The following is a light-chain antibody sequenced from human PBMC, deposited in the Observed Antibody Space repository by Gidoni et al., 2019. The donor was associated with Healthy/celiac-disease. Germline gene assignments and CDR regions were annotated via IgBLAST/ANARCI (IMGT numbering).Light chain of an antibody. V-gene: IGLV1-40*01. CDR3: QSYDSSLSGYV. CDR2: GNS. J-gene: IGLJ1*01. Sequence: QSLLPPPPSVSGAPGQRVTISCTGSSANIGAGYDVLCYQQLPGTAPKLLIYGNSNRPSGVPDRFSGSKSGTSASRAITGLQAEDEADYYCQSYDSSLSGYVFGTGTKVTVL. CDR1: SANIGAGYD.